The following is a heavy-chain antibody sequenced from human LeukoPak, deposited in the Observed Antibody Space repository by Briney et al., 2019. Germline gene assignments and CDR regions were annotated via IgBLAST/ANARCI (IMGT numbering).Heavy chain of an antibody. V-gene: IGHV4-59*08. Sequence: PSESLSLTCTVSGVSISSYYGSWIRQPPGKGLEWIGYIYYSGSTNYNPSLKIRGTISVDTSKNQFSLKLSSVTAADTAVYYYARHPAPPIAAAGSPYYYYMDVWGKGTTVTVSS. CDR1: GVSISSYY. CDR2: IYYSGST. CDR3: ARHPAPPIAAAGSPYYYYMDV. D-gene: IGHD6-13*01. J-gene: IGHJ6*03.